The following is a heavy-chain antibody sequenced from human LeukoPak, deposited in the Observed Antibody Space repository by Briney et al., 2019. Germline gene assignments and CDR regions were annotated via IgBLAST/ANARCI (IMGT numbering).Heavy chain of an antibody. CDR1: GGSISISSYY. CDR3: ARRAYCGGDCSLTDY. D-gene: IGHD2-21*02. J-gene: IGHJ4*02. V-gene: IGHV4-39*07. Sequence: SETLSLPCTVSGGSISISSYYGGSIRQPRGKGLEWLGSIYYSGSTYYNPSLESRVTISIDTSKNQFSLNLTSVTAADTAVYYCARRAYCGGDCSLTDYWGQGTLVTVSS. CDR2: IYYSGST.